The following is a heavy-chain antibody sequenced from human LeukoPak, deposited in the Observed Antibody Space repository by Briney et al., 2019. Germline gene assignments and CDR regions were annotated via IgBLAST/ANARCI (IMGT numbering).Heavy chain of an antibody. CDR2: IDPSDSYP. Sequence: GASVKISCKASGYSFTNYWIYWVRQMPGKGLEWMGRIDPSDSYPNYSPSFQGHVTISVDKSISTAYLQWSSLKAPDTAMYYCARHPEQSSGYWGQGTLVTVSS. V-gene: IGHV5-10-1*01. J-gene: IGHJ4*02. CDR1: GYSFTNYW. CDR3: ARHPEQSSGY. D-gene: IGHD6-19*01.